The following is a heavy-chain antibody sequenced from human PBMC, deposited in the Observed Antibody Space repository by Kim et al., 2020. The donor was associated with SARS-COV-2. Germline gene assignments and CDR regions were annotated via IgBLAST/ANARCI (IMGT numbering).Heavy chain of an antibody. CDR3: AKEGGGEYSSSLTPPAYYYYGMDV. V-gene: IGHV3-23*03. Sequence: GGSLRLSCAASGFTFSSYAMSWVRQAPGKGLEWVSVIYSGGSSTYYADSVKGRFTISRDNSKNTLYLQMNSLRAEDTAVYYCAKEGGGEYSSSLTPPAYYYYGMDVWGQGTTVTVSS. CDR1: GFTFSSYA. D-gene: IGHD6-6*01. J-gene: IGHJ6*02. CDR2: IYSGGSST.